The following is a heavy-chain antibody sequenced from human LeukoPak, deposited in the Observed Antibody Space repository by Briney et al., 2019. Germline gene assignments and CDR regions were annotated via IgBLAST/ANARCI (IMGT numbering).Heavy chain of an antibody. D-gene: IGHD3-22*01. Sequence: GASVKVSCKASGYTFTSYAMHWVRQAPGQRLEWMGWINAGNGNTKYSQKFQGRVTITRDTSASTAYMELSSLRSEDTAVYYCARAPHYYDSSGYYPSHFYFDYWGQGTLVTVSS. CDR3: ARAPHYYDSSGYYPSHFYFDY. J-gene: IGHJ4*02. CDR1: GYTFTSYA. CDR2: INAGNGNT. V-gene: IGHV1-3*01.